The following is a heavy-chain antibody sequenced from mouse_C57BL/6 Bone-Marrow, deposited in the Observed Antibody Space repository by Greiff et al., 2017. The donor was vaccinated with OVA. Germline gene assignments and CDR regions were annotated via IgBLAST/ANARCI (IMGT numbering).Heavy chain of an antibody. J-gene: IGHJ3*01. CDR2: IHPNSGST. CDR3: ASEDYGEAY. Sequence: QVQLQQPGAELVKPGASVKLSCKASGYTFTSYWMHWVKQRPGQGLEWIGMIHPNSGSTNYNEKFKSKATLTVDKSSSTAYMQLSSLTSEDSAVYYCASEDYGEAYWGQGTLVTVSA. D-gene: IGHD2-4*01. V-gene: IGHV1-64*01. CDR1: GYTFTSYW.